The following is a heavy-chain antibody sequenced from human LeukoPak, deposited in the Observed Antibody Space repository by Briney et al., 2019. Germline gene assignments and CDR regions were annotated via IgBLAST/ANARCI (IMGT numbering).Heavy chain of an antibody. D-gene: IGHD4-11*01. Sequence: GGSLRLSCAASGFTFSSYSMNWVRQAPGKGLEWVSSINNAASHIYYAHSVKGRFTISRDNAKNSLYLQMNSLSDEDTAVYYCARGPTQYLQYGHFDYWGQGTLVTVSS. V-gene: IGHV3-21*01. CDR2: INNAASHI. J-gene: IGHJ4*02. CDR1: GFTFSSYS. CDR3: ARGPTQYLQYGHFDY.